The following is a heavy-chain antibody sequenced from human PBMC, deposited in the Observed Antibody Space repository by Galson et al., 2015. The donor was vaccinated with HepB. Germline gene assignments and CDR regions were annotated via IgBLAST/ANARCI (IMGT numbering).Heavy chain of an antibody. J-gene: IGHJ4*02. Sequence: SLRLSCAVSGFDVSRYTMTWVRQAPGKGLEWVSGIRGSGDGTYYADSVKGRFTISRDTSKSRLYLQMNGLRDDDAAVYYWATRPYVQWLKSLFWGQGTLVTVSS. V-gene: IGHV3-23*01. D-gene: IGHD6-19*01. CDR3: ATRPYVQWLKSLF. CDR2: IRGSGDGT. CDR1: GFDVSRYT.